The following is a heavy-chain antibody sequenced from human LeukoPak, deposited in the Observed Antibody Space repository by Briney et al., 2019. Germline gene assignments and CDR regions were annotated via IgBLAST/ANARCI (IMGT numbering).Heavy chain of an antibody. D-gene: IGHD2-2*02. V-gene: IGHV1-69*05. CDR1: GGTFSSYA. Sequence: SVKVSCKGSGGTFSSYAFTWVRQAPGQGLEWMGGIIPVFGKTNYAQKFQGRVTISTDESTGTTSLELSSLRSEDTAVYYCARGPRGVATAIRGFFYYYFYMDVWGKGTTVTVSS. CDR2: IIPVFGKT. CDR3: ARGPRGVATAIRGFFYYYFYMDV. J-gene: IGHJ6*03.